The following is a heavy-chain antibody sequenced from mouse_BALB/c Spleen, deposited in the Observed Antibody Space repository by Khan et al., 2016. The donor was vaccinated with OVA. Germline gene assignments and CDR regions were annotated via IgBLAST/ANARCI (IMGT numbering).Heavy chain of an antibody. CDR2: INPSNGYT. D-gene: IGHD2-14*01. Sequence: QIQLVQSGAELARPGASVKMSCKASGYTFTTYTMHWVKQRPGQGLEWIGYINPSNGYTNYNQKFKDKSTLTADKSSSTAYMQLSNLTSDYSAVYYCAREGAYYRSDGWFSYWGQGTLVTVSA. J-gene: IGHJ3*01. CDR1: GYTFTTYT. CDR3: AREGAYYRSDGWFSY. V-gene: IGHV1-4*01.